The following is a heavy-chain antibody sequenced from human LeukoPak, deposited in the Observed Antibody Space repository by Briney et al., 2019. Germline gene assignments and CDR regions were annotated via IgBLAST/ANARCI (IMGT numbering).Heavy chain of an antibody. CDR2: ISAYNGNT. J-gene: IGHJ6*02. Sequence: ASVKVSCKASGYTFTSYGISWVRQAPGQGLEWMGWISAYNGNTNYAQKLQGRVTMTTDTSTSTAYMELRSLRSDDTAVYYCARDGGGDTAGYYYYYYGMDVWGQGTTVTVSS. CDR3: ARDGGGDTAGYYYYYYGMDV. CDR1: GYTFTSYG. V-gene: IGHV1-18*01. D-gene: IGHD5-18*01.